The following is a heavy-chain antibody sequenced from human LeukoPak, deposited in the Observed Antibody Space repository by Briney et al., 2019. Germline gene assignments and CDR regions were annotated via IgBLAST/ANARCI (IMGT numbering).Heavy chain of an antibody. D-gene: IGHD5-24*01. Sequence: GASVKVSCKASGFTFTSYGFNWVRQAPGQGLEWMGWISAYSDNTNSAQKFQDRVTMTTNTSTSTAYMELRSLRSDDTAVYYCARDGVEMATYYYYAMDVWGQGTTVTVSS. J-gene: IGHJ6*02. CDR1: GFTFTSYG. V-gene: IGHV1-18*04. CDR2: ISAYSDNT. CDR3: ARDGVEMATYYYYAMDV.